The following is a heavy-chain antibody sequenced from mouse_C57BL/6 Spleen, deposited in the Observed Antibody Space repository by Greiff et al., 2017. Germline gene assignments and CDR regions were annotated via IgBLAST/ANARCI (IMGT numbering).Heavy chain of an antibody. J-gene: IGHJ3*01. D-gene: IGHD1-1*01. CDR3: TRSFYYGSSSPLAY. CDR1: GYTFTDYE. CDR2: IDPATGGT. Sequence: VQLQQSGAELVRPGASVTLSCKASGYTFTDYEMHWVKQTPVHGLEWIGAIDPATGGTAYNPKFKGKAILTADKSSSTAYMEVRSLTSEDSAVYYCTRSFYYGSSSPLAYRGQGTLGTGSA. V-gene: IGHV1-15*01.